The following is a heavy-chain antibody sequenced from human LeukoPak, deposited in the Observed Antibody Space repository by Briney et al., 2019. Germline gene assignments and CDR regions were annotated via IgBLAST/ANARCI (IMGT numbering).Heavy chain of an antibody. CDR3: ARDPRGYSSGFS. CDR1: GFTFSSYS. CDR2: ISSSSSYI. D-gene: IGHD6-19*01. J-gene: IGHJ4*02. Sequence: GGSLRLSCAASGFTFSSYSMNWVRQAPGKGLEWVSSISSSSSYIYYADSVKGRFTIFRDNAKNSLYLQMNSLRAEDTAVYYCARDPRGYSSGFSWGQGTLVTVSS. V-gene: IGHV3-21*01.